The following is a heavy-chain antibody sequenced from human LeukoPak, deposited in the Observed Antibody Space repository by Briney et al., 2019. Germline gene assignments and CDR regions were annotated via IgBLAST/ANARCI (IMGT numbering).Heavy chain of an antibody. V-gene: IGHV4-39*01. CDR1: GDSISSSSFY. CDR2: IYYSGST. D-gene: IGHD6-13*01. CDR3: ARLRGYTSSARGYVEY. Sequence: PSETLSLTCTVFGDSISSSSFYWGWIRQPPGKGLEWIGSIYYSGSTYYDPSLKSRVTISVDTSKNQFSLKLSSVTAADTAVYYCARLRGYTSSARGYVEYWGQGTLVTVSS. J-gene: IGHJ4*02.